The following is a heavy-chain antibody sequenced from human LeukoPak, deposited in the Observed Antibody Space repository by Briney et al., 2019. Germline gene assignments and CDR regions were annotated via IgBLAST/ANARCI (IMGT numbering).Heavy chain of an antibody. CDR1: GGSISSSSYY. D-gene: IGHD1-26*01. V-gene: IGHV4-39*07. J-gene: IGHJ6*03. CDR2: IYYSGST. Sequence: SETLSLTCTVSGGSISSSSYYWGWIRQPPGKGLEWIGSIYYSGSTYYNPSLKSRVTISVDTSKNQFSLKLSSVTAADTAVYYCARAYSGAYYYYYYMDVWGKGTTVTVSS. CDR3: ARAYSGAYYYYYYMDV.